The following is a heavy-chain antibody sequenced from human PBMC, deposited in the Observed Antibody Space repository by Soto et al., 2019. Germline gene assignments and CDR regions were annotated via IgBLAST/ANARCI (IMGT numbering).Heavy chain of an antibody. V-gene: IGHV3-48*02. D-gene: IGHD5-18*01. CDR3: ARDWMDTAAVVVY. J-gene: IGHJ4*02. CDR2: NSSSSSTI. CDR1: GFTFSSYN. Sequence: QPGGSLRLSCAASGFTFSSYNMNWVRQAPGKGLEWVSYNSSSSSTIYYADSVKGRFTISRDNAKNSLYLQMNSLRDADTAVYYCARDWMDTAAVVVYWGQGTLVTVSS.